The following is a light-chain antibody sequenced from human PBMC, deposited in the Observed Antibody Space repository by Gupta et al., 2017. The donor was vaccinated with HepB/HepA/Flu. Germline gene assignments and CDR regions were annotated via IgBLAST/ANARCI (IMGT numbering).Light chain of an antibody. V-gene: IGKV4-1*01. CDR3: QQSLNTPRT. Sequence: DLVLTQSPESLTVSLGERATVICRSSQSVLYDPNNKNHLAWYQVRPGQSPKMLIYWASVRESGVPDRFSGSGSGSVCTLTISDLQAEDVGIYYCQQSLNTPRTFGQGTRLEI. J-gene: IGKJ5*01. CDR2: WAS. CDR1: QSVLYDPNNKNH.